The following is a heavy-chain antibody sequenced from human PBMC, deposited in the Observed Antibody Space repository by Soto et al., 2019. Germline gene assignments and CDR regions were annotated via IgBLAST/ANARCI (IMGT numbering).Heavy chain of an antibody. CDR3: ARQRGSYKIFGALDY. D-gene: IGHD3-3*01. V-gene: IGHV5-51*01. J-gene: IGHJ4*02. CDR1: GYSFTSYW. CDR2: IDPGDSDT. Sequence: GESLKISCKGSGYSFTSYWIGWVRQMPGKGLEWMGIIDPGDSDTRYSPSFQGQVTISADKSISTAYLQWSGLKASDTAMYYCARQRGSYKIFGALDYWGQGTLVTVSS.